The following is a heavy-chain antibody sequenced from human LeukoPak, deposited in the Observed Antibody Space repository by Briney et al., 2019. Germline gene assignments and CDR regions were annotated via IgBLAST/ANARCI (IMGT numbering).Heavy chain of an antibody. J-gene: IGHJ4*02. Sequence: GGSLRLSCAASGFTFSSYAMHWVRQAPGKGLEWVAVISYDGSNKYYADSVKGRFTISRDNSKNTLYLQMNSLRAEDTAVYYCARGLGYCTNGVCPRGPDYFDYWGQGTLVTVSS. V-gene: IGHV3-30-3*01. CDR1: GFTFSSYA. CDR2: ISYDGSNK. D-gene: IGHD2-8*01. CDR3: ARGLGYCTNGVCPRGPDYFDY.